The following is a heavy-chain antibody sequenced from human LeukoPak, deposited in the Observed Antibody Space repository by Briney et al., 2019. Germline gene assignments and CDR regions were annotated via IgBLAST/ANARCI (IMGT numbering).Heavy chain of an antibody. D-gene: IGHD3-10*01. CDR2: IYPGDSDT. CDR3: VRSMVRGQVRAFDI. V-gene: IGHV5-51*01. Sequence: GDPLNISGKGPGYTFTTYWIGWLRQMPGRVRDWMVIIYPGDSDTTYTPSFQGQVTISADKSISTPYLQWRILKDSDNDMYYCVRSMVRGQVRAFDIWGQGRMVSVSS. J-gene: IGHJ3*02. CDR1: GYTFTTYW.